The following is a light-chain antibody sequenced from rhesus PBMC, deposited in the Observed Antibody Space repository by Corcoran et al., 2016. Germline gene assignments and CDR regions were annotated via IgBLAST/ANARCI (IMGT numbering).Light chain of an antibody. CDR1: SSDIGAYNY. V-gene: IGLV2-32*02. J-gene: IGLJ1*01. CDR2: EVS. CDR3: SSYAGNNIYI. Sequence: QAALTQPRAVSGSPGQSVTISCTGTSSDIGAYNYVSWYRQLPATAPKLMISEVSKRPSGVSDRFSGSKSGNTASLTISGLQAEDEADYYCSSYAGNNIYIFGDGTRLTVL.